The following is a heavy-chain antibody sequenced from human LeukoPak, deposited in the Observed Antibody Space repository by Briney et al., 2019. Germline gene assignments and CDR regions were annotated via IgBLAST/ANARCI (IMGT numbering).Heavy chain of an antibody. CDR1: GDSVTTYY. D-gene: IGHD2-15*01. J-gene: IGHJ4*02. Sequence: SETLSLTCTVSGDSVTTYYWSWIRQPPGKGLEWIGYIYYSGTTNYNPSLKSRVTMSVDKSKNQFSLELSSVTAADTAVYYCARAEDPGGFDYWGQGTLVTVSS. V-gene: IGHV4-59*08. CDR3: ARAEDPGGFDY. CDR2: IYYSGTT.